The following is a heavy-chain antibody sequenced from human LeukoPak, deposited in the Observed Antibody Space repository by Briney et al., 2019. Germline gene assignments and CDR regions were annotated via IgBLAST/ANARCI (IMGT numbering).Heavy chain of an antibody. V-gene: IGHV3-30-3*01. Sequence: PGGSLRLSCAASGFTFSSYAMHWVRQAPGKGLEWVAVISYDGSNKYYADSVKGRFTISRDNSKNTLYLQMNSLRAEDTAVYYCTKDRPPYSAYYYYYMDVWGKGTTVTVSS. CDR2: ISYDGSNK. D-gene: IGHD2-21*01. J-gene: IGHJ6*03. CDR1: GFTFSSYA. CDR3: TKDRPPYSAYYYYYMDV.